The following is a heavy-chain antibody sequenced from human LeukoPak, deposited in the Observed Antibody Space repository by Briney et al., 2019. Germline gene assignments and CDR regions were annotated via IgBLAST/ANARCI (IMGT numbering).Heavy chain of an antibody. D-gene: IGHD6-19*01. CDR1: GFTFSSYA. Sequence: PGGSLRLSCAASGFTFSSYAMHWVRQAPGKGLEWVAVISYDGSNKYYADSVKGRFTISRDNSKNTLYLQMNSLRAEDTAVYYCAKPMGFHSSGWYLFRYWGQGTLVTVSS. CDR2: ISYDGSNK. CDR3: AKPMGFHSSGWYLFRY. V-gene: IGHV3-30*07. J-gene: IGHJ4*02.